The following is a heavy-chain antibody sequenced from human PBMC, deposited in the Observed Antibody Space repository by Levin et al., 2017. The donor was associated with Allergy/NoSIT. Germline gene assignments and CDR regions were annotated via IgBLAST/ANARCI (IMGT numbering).Heavy chain of an antibody. CDR2: ISSSGSTI. J-gene: IGHJ6*02. Sequence: GESLKISCAASGFTFSDYYMSWIRQAPGKGLEWVSYISSSGSTIYYADSVKGRFTISRDNAKNSLYLKMNSLRAEDTAVYYCAREYRPDYGDVYDYGMDVWGQGTTVTVSS. D-gene: IGHD4-17*01. CDR1: GFTFSDYY. CDR3: AREYRPDYGDVYDYGMDV. V-gene: IGHV3-11*01.